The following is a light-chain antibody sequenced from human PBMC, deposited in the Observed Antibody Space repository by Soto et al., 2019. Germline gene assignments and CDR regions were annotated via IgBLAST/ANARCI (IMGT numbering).Light chain of an antibody. J-gene: IGLJ1*01. CDR1: SSDVGGYNY. Sequence: QSALTQPASVSGSPGQSITISCTGTSSDVGGYNYVSWFQQHPGKAPKLMIYEVSNRPSGVSNRFSGSKSGNTASLTISGLQAEDEADYYCNSYTSSTAFVFGPGTKGTVL. CDR2: EVS. V-gene: IGLV2-14*01. CDR3: NSYTSSTAFV.